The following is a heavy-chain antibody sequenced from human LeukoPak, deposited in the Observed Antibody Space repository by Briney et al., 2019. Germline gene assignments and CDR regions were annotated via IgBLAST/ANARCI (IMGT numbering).Heavy chain of an antibody. V-gene: IGHV3-48*01. CDR2: ISSSSTTI. Sequence: GGSLRLSCAASGFTFSSNSMNWVRQAPGKGLEWVSYISSSSTTIYYADSVTGRFTISRDNAKNSLYLQMNSLRVEDTAVYYCATPYDPRSYWGQGTLVTVSS. CDR3: ATPYDPRSY. J-gene: IGHJ4*02. D-gene: IGHD3-22*01. CDR1: GFTFSSNS.